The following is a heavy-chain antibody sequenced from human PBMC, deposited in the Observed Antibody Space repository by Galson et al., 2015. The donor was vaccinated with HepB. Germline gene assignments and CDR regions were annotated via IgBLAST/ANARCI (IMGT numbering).Heavy chain of an antibody. CDR2: IIPILGIA. V-gene: IGHV1-69*04. J-gene: IGHJ4*02. CDR1: GGTFSSYA. D-gene: IGHD3-22*01. CDR3: ACLSSGYYQNVDY. Sequence: SVKVSCKASGGTFSSYAISWVRQAPGQELEWMGRIIPILGIANYAQKFQGRVTITADKSTSTAYMELSSLRSEDTAVYYCACLSSGYYQNVDYWGQGTLVTVSS.